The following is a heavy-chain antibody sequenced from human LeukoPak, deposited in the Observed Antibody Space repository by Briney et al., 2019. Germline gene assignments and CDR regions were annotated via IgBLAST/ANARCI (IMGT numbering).Heavy chain of an antibody. V-gene: IGHV4-34*01. CDR3: ARGRMIVVVITLKNYFDY. J-gene: IGHJ4*02. Sequence: PSETLSLTCAVYGGSFSGYYWSWLRQPPGKGLEWIGEINHSGSTNYNPSLRSRVTISVDTSKKQFSLKLSSVTAADTAVYYCARGRMIVVVITLKNYFDYWGQGTLVTVSS. CDR1: GGSFSGYY. D-gene: IGHD3-22*01. CDR2: INHSGST.